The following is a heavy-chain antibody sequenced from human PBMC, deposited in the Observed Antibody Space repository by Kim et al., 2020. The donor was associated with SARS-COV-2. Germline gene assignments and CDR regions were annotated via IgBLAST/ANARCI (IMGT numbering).Heavy chain of an antibody. CDR3: ATCIAAAGTRYFQH. Sequence: SETLSLTCTVSGGSISSGDYYWNWIRQPPGKGLEWIAYIYYSGSTYYNPSLKSRVTLSVDMSKNQFSLNLSSVTAADTAVYYCATCIAAAGTRYFQHWGQGTLVTVSS. J-gene: IGHJ1*01. D-gene: IGHD6-13*01. V-gene: IGHV4-30-4*01. CDR2: IYYSGST. CDR1: GGSISSGDYY.